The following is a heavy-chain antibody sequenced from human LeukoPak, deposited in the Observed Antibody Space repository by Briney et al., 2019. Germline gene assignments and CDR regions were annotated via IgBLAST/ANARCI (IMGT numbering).Heavy chain of an antibody. D-gene: IGHD2-2*02. V-gene: IGHV4-4*08. Sequence: SETLSLTCTVSGGSISSYYWSWIRQPPGKGLEWIGYIYTSGSTNYNPSLKSRVTISVDTSKNQFSLKLSSVTAADTAVYYCARASSGYCSSTSCYKGNYYYYMDVWGKGTTVTVSS. J-gene: IGHJ6*03. CDR3: ARASSGYCSSTSCYKGNYYYYMDV. CDR2: IYTSGST. CDR1: GGSISSYY.